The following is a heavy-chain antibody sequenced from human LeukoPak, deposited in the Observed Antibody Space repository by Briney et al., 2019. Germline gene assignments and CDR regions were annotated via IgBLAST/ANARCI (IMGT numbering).Heavy chain of an antibody. CDR1: GFTFSNAW. CDR3: ATDFYDTP. Sequence: GGALRLSCATSGFTFSNAWMNWVRQAAGKGLEWVGRIRGNSDGGTIDYAAPVKGRFALSRDDSKNTLYLQMNSLQTEDPAVYYCATDFYDTPWGQGTLVTVSS. CDR2: IRGNSDGGTI. V-gene: IGHV3-15*07. J-gene: IGHJ5*02. D-gene: IGHD3-22*01.